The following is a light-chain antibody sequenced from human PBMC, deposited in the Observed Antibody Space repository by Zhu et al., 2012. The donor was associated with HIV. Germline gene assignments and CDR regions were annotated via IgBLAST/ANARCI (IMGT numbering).Light chain of an antibody. Sequence: DVQLTQSPSFVSASAGDRVTITCRASESISRYLAWYQQKPGKAPKLLIYDASTLQSGVPSTFSGSGSGTEFTLTISSLQPEDFAIYYCQQLNTYPLFTFGPGTKVDIK. V-gene: IGKV1-9*01. CDR2: DAS. CDR1: ESISRY. CDR3: QQLNTYPLFT. J-gene: IGKJ3*01.